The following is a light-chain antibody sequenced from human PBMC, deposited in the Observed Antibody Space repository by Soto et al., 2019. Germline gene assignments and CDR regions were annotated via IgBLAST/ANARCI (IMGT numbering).Light chain of an antibody. J-gene: IGKJ1*01. Sequence: DIVMTQSPDSLSVSLGERAVINCKSSQSIFYSSNNKNYLVWYQQKSGQPPKMLIYWASIRESGVPDRFNGSGSGTDFTLTISNLQAEDVAVYFCQQYFNTPRTFGQGTRVEI. CDR1: QSIFYSSNNKNY. CDR3: QQYFNTPRT. CDR2: WAS. V-gene: IGKV4-1*01.